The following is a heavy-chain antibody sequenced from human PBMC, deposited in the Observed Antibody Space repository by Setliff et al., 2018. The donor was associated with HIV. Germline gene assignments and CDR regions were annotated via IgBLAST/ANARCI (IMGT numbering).Heavy chain of an antibody. CDR1: RFTFNNYG. V-gene: IGHV3-33*01. Sequence: GGSLRLSCAASRFTFNNYGMHWVRQAPGKGLEWVAVIWSDGSNKFYADSVKGRFTISRDNSKNTLYLQMNSLRVEDTAVYFCARDNLYYNTWNASPVYGLDVWGQGTTVTVSS. CDR3: ARDNLYYNTWNASPVYGLDV. J-gene: IGHJ6*02. D-gene: IGHD3-3*01. CDR2: IWSDGSNK.